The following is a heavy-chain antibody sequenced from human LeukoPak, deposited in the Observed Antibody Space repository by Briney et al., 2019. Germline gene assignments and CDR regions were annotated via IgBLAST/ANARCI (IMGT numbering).Heavy chain of an antibody. CDR3: ARGGHDYGDPFFDY. Sequence: PGGSLRLSCAASGFTFSSYGMHWVRQAPGKGLEWVAFIRYDGSNKYYADSVKGRFTISRDNSKNTLYLQMNSLRAEDTAVYYCARGGHDYGDPFFDYWGQGTLVTVSS. CDR1: GFTFSSYG. D-gene: IGHD4-17*01. V-gene: IGHV3-30*02. CDR2: IRYDGSNK. J-gene: IGHJ4*02.